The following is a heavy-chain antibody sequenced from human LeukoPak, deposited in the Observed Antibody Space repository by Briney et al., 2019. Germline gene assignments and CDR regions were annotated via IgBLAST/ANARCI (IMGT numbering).Heavy chain of an antibody. CDR1: GFDLHTYE. V-gene: IGHV3-48*03. J-gene: IGHJ5*02. CDR2: ITISGHTK. CDR3: ARGDPHADL. Sequence: GGSLRLSCAASGFDLHTYEMNWGRQAPGTGMEWIADITISGHTKYYADSVKGRFTISRDSARTSLYLQMNSLRVEDTGVYFCARGDPHADLWGQGTLVTVSP.